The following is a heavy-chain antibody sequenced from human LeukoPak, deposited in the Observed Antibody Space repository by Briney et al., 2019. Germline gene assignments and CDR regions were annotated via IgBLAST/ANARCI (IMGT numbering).Heavy chain of an antibody. J-gene: IGHJ5*02. CDR1: GFTFSTFW. D-gene: IGHD3-10*02. CDR3: TRGLFPHH. CDR2: INSDGSST. Sequence: PGGSLRLSCAASGFTFSTFWMHWVRQAPGQGLVWVSRINSDGSSTTYADSVKGRFTISRDNAKNTLYLQMNSLRAEDTAVYYCTRGLFPHHWGQGTLVTVSS. V-gene: IGHV3-74*01.